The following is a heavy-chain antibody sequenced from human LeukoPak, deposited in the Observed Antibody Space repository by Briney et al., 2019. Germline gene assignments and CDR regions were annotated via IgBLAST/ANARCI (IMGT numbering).Heavy chain of an antibody. J-gene: IGHJ4*02. Sequence: TGGSLRLSCAASGFTFSSSAMSWVRQAPGRGLEWVSTIGTSGGSTYYADSVKGRFTISRDNSKNTLYLQMHSLRAEDTAVYYCAKDGPIAADGTNYWGQGTLVTVSS. D-gene: IGHD6-13*01. CDR1: GFTFSSSA. CDR2: IGTSGGST. V-gene: IGHV3-23*01. CDR3: AKDGPIAADGTNY.